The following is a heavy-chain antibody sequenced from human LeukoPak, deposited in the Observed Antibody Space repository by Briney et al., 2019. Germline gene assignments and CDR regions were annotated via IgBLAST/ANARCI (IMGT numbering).Heavy chain of an antibody. CDR2: IYSGGST. CDR1: GFTVSSNY. Sequence: PGGSLRLSCAASGFTVSSNYTNWVRQAPGKGLEWVSIIYSGGSTYYTDSVKGRFTISRDNSKNTLYLQMNSLRAEDTTVYYCASGYCSGGSCYPVYLDYWGQGTLVTVSS. J-gene: IGHJ4*02. V-gene: IGHV3-66*02. D-gene: IGHD2-15*01. CDR3: ASGYCSGGSCYPVYLDY.